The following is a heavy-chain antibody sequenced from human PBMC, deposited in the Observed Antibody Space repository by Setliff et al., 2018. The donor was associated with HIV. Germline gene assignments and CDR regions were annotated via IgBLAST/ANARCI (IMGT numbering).Heavy chain of an antibody. CDR1: GYGFSSYW. J-gene: IGHJ5*02. V-gene: IGHV5-51*01. D-gene: IGHD4-17*01. Sequence: GESLKISCKGSGYGFSSYWIAWVRQMPGKGLEWLGVIYPGDSDTRYSPSFQGQVSISADKSLDTVFLQWSSLKASDTATYFCARVLGNTVTMGLWFDTWGQGTQVTVSS. CDR2: IYPGDSDT. CDR3: ARVLGNTVTMGLWFDT.